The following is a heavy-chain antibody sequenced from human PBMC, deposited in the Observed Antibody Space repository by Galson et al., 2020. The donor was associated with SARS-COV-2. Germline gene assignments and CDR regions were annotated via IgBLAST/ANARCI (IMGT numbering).Heavy chain of an antibody. CDR3: AREYDPDGNDYYYLDV. J-gene: IGHJ6*02. D-gene: IGHD3-22*01. Sequence: ASVKVSCKASGYIFDDFGISWVRQAPGQGLEWMGWIKTYNGDTNYAQKLQGRVTMTTDAPTSTVYMELRSLNFDDTAVYFCAREYDPDGNDYYYLDVWGQGTLVTVSS. CDR1: GYIFDDFG. CDR2: IKTYNGDT. V-gene: IGHV1-18*04.